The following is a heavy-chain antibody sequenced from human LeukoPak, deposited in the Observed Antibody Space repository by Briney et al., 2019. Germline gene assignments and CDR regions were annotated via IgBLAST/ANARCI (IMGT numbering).Heavy chain of an antibody. V-gene: IGHV4-59*01. Sequence: PSETLSLTCTLSGGSIRSFYWSWIRQPPGKGLEWIGYMYFSGGSTNYNPSLKSRVTISGDPSENQFFLKVTSVIAADTAVYYCARGARYSSGWSWVDGPYFDSWGQGTLVTVSS. CDR2: MYFSGGST. CDR1: GGSIRSFY. CDR3: ARGARYSSGWSWVDGPYFDS. D-gene: IGHD6-19*01. J-gene: IGHJ4*02.